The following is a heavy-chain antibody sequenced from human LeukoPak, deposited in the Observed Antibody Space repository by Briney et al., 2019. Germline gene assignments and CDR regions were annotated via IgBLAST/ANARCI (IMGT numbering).Heavy chain of an antibody. Sequence: GGSLRLSCAASGITFSSNAMTWVRQAPGKGLEWVSLISGTGDTTYYADSVKGRFTISRDNAKNSLYLQMNSLRVEDTAVYYCARVRVGGTNYFDSWGQGTLVTVSS. CDR1: GITFSSNA. D-gene: IGHD1-26*01. V-gene: IGHV3-23*01. CDR3: ARVRVGGTNYFDS. J-gene: IGHJ4*02. CDR2: ISGTGDTT.